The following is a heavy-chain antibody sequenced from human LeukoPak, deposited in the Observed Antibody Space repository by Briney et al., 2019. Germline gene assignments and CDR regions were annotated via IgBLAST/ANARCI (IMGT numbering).Heavy chain of an antibody. D-gene: IGHD3-16*02. Sequence: SETLSLTCAVYGGSFSGYYWSWIRQPPGKGLEWIGEINHSGSTNYNPSLKSRVTISVDTSKNQFSLKLSSVTAADTAVYYCARKSNYVWGSYRYGYFDYWGQGTLVTVSS. CDR1: GGSFSGYY. V-gene: IGHV4-34*01. CDR2: INHSGST. J-gene: IGHJ4*02. CDR3: ARKSNYVWGSYRYGYFDY.